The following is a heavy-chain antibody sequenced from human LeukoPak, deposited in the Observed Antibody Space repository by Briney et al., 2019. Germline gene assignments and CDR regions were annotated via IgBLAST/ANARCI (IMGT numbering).Heavy chain of an antibody. J-gene: IGHJ3*02. CDR3: AREGYYGAFDI. D-gene: IGHD3-10*01. CDR1: GFTFSTYS. Sequence: GGSLSLSCAASGFTFSTYSMNWVRQAPSKELEWVSYIGANTAIFHADSVKGRFTISRDNAKNSLSLQMNSLRDDDTALYYCAREGYYGAFDIWGQGTMVTASS. CDR2: IGANTAI. V-gene: IGHV3-48*02.